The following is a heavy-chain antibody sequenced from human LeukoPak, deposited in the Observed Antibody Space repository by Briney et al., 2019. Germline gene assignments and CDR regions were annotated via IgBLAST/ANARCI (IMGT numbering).Heavy chain of an antibody. J-gene: IGHJ4*02. D-gene: IGHD6-19*01. V-gene: IGHV4-59*10. CDR1: GGSISSYD. Sequence: SETLTLTCTVSGGSISSYDWSWIRQPAGKGLEWIGRIYTTGNTNYHPSLKSRVTMSVDTSKNQFSLKLSSVTAADTAMYYCATYSSGWPFFDYWGPGTLVTVSS. CDR2: IYTTGNT. CDR3: ATYSSGWPFFDY.